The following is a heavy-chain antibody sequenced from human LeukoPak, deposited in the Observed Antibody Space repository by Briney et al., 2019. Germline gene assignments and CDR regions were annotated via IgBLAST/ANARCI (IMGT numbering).Heavy chain of an antibody. CDR3: ARGDGYNWYYFDY. J-gene: IGHJ4*02. D-gene: IGHD5-24*01. CDR2: IYTTGNT. V-gene: IGHV4-61*02. Sequence: PSETLSLTCTVSGGSISTGSSYWNWIRQPAGKGLEWIGRIYTTGNTNYNPSLKSRVTISVDTSKNQFSLKLYSVTAADTAVYYCARGDGYNWYYFDYWGQGTLVTVSS. CDR1: GGSISTGSSY.